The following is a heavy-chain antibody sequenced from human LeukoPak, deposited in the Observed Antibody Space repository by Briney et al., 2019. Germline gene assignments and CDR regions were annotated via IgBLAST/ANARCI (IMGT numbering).Heavy chain of an antibody. CDR3: ARQQAVAGTGYWFDP. CDR1: GGSISSSSYY. CDR2: IYYSGSI. V-gene: IGHV4-39*01. J-gene: IGHJ5*02. D-gene: IGHD6-19*01. Sequence: LETLSLTCTVSGGSISSSSYYWGWIRQPPGKGLEWIGSIYYSGSIYYNPSLKSRVTISVDTSKNQFSLKLSSVTAADTAVYYCARQQAVAGTGYWFDPWGQGTLVTVSS.